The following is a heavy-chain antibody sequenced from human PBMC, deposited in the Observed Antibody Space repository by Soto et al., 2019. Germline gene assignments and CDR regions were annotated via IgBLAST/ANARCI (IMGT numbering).Heavy chain of an antibody. D-gene: IGHD3-3*01. CDR2: MNPNSGNT. CDR3: ARFKGGTIFGVVRVYYGMDF. CDR1: GYTFTSYD. Sequence: GASVKVSCKASGYTFTSYDINWVRQAPGQGLEWMGWMNPNSGNTGYAQKFQGRVTMTRNTSISTAYMELSSLRSEDTAVYYCARFKGGTIFGVVRVYYGMDFWGQGTTVTVSS. J-gene: IGHJ6*02. V-gene: IGHV1-8*01.